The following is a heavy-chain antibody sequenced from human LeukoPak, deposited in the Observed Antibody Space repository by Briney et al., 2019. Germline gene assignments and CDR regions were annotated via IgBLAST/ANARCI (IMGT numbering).Heavy chain of an antibody. J-gene: IGHJ4*02. Sequence: SGRSLRLSCAASGFTFDDYAMHWVRQAPGKGLELVSGISWNSGSIGYADSVKGRFTISRDNAKNSLYLQMNSLRAEDMALYYCVKGQGYTFSPYYFNYWGQRTLVTVSS. CDR3: VKGQGYTFSPYYFNY. D-gene: IGHD6-13*01. V-gene: IGHV3-9*03. CDR1: GFTFDDYA. CDR2: ISWNSGSI.